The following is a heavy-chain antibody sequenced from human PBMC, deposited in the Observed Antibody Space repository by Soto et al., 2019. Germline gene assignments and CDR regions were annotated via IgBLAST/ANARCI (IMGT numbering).Heavy chain of an antibody. CDR3: ARERSSGWYVDY. CDR2: IYYSGST. CDR1: GGSISSYY. Sequence: SETLSLTCTVSGGSISSYYWSWIRQPPGKGLEWIGYIYYSGSTNYNPSLKSRVTISVDTSKNQFSLELSSLRSEDTAVYYCARERSSGWYVDYWGQGTLVTVSS. J-gene: IGHJ4*02. D-gene: IGHD6-19*01. V-gene: IGHV4-59*01.